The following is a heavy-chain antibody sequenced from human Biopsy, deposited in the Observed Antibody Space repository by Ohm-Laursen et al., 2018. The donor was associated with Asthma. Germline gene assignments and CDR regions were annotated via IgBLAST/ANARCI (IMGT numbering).Heavy chain of an antibody. CDR3: ARSLYSNSWQYAWFDS. J-gene: IGHJ5*01. Sequence: TLSLTCTVSGDSISSYYWSWIRQPPGKGLEWIGYIYFSGSTNYNPSLKSRVTISVDTSKNQFSLRLSSVTAADTAVYYCARSLYSNSWQYAWFDSWGQGTLVTVSS. CDR1: GDSISSYY. CDR2: IYFSGST. D-gene: IGHD6-13*01. V-gene: IGHV4-59*01.